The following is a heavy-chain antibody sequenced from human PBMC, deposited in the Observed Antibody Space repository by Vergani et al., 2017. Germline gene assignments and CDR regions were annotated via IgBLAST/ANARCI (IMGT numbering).Heavy chain of an antibody. V-gene: IGHV3-74*01. CDR3: ARGLYYYGSTGYYFDY. Sequence: EVQLVESGGGLVQPGGSLRLSCAASGSTFSTHWMHWVRQGPGKGLVWVSRINSDGSSITYADSVKGRFTISRYNAKNTLYLQMDSVRAEATAVYYCARGLYYYGSTGYYFDYWGQGTLVTVSS. J-gene: IGHJ4*02. D-gene: IGHD3-22*01. CDR1: GSTFSTHW. CDR2: INSDGSSI.